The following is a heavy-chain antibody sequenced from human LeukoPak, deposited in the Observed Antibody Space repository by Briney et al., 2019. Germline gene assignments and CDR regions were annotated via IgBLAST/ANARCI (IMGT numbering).Heavy chain of an antibody. CDR1: GYTFTSYY. D-gene: IGHD5-24*01. CDR2: INPSGGST. CDR3: ARDGEGMATFDY. J-gene: IGHJ4*02. V-gene: IGHV1-46*01. Sequence: GASVKVSCKASGYTFTSYYMHWVRQAPGQGLEWMGIINPSGGSTSYAQKFQGRVTMTRDMSTSTVYMELSSLRSEDTAVYYCARDGEGMATFDYWGQGTLVTVSS.